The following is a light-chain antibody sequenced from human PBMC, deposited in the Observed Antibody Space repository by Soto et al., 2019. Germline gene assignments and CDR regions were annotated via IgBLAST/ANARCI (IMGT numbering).Light chain of an antibody. Sequence: DIVMTQSPDSLAVSLGERATINCKSSQSVLYSSTNKNYLSWYQQKPGQTPKLLIYWASTRESGVPDRFSGSGSGTDFTLTISSLQAEDVAVYYCQQYFTSPWTFGQGTKVEI. V-gene: IGKV4-1*01. CDR3: QQYFTSPWT. J-gene: IGKJ1*01. CDR1: QSVLYSSTNKNY. CDR2: WAS.